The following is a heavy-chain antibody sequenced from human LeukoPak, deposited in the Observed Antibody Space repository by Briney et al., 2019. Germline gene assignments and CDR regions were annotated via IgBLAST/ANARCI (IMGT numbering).Heavy chain of an antibody. CDR2: IKQDGCEK. D-gene: IGHD3-10*01. Sequence: PGGSLRLSCAALGFTFSSYWMSWVRQAPGKGLEGVANIKQDGCEKYYVDSVKGRFTVSRDNAKNSLYLQMNSLRAEDTAVYYCARERGSKCFDYWGQGTLVTVSS. CDR1: GFTFSSYW. CDR3: ARERGSKCFDY. J-gene: IGHJ4*02. V-gene: IGHV3-7*01.